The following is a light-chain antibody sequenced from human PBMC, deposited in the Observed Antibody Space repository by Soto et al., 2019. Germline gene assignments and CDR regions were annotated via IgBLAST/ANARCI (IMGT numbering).Light chain of an antibody. J-gene: IGKJ5*01. Sequence: EIVMTPSPGTLSLSPGERATLSCRASQSVSSRLAWYQQKPGQAPRLLISGASNRATGIPARFSGSGSGTDFTLTISSLEPEDFSVYYCQQRYNWPITFGQGTRLEIK. CDR3: QQRYNWPIT. CDR1: QSVSSR. CDR2: GAS. V-gene: IGKV3-11*01.